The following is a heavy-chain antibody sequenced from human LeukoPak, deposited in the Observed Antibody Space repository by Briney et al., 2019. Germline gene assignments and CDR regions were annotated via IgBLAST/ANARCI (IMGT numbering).Heavy chain of an antibody. CDR3: ARSSYSRSRYFDS. CDR2: IYNSGST. Sequence: SETLSLTCTVSGGSISGYFWSWIRQPPGKGLEWIGYIYNSGSTNYNPSLKSRVTISLDTSKNQFSLKLSSVTAADTAVYYCARSSYSRSRYFDSWGQGTLVTVSS. CDR1: GGSISGYF. J-gene: IGHJ4*02. V-gene: IGHV4-59*01. D-gene: IGHD6-6*01.